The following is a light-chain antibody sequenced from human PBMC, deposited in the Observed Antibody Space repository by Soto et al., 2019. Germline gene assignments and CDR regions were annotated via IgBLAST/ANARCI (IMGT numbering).Light chain of an antibody. V-gene: IGKV3-15*01. CDR1: QSISSH. CDR3: QQYHYWWT. Sequence: EIVMTQSPATLSVSPGETATLSCRASQSISSHLAWYQQKPGQAPRLLMHDASATATGIPARFSGSGSGTEFTLTISSLQSEDFAVYYCQQYHYWWTFGQGTNVEIK. J-gene: IGKJ1*01. CDR2: DAS.